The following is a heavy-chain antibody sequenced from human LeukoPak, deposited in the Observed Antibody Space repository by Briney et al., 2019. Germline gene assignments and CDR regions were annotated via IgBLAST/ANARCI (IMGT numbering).Heavy chain of an antibody. CDR3: AKDRPNYDILTGYYYHDAFDI. CDR2: ISGSGGST. CDR1: GFTFSSYA. V-gene: IGHV3-23*01. Sequence: GGSLRLSCASSGFTFSSYAMSWVRHAPGKGLEWVSAISGSGGSTYYADSVKGRFTISRDNSKNTLYLQMNSLRAEDTTVYYCAKDRPNYDILTGYYYHDAFDIWGQGTMVTVSS. D-gene: IGHD3-9*01. J-gene: IGHJ3*02.